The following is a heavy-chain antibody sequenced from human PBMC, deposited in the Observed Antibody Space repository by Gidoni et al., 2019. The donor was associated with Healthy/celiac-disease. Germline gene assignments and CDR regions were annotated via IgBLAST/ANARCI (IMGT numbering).Heavy chain of an antibody. V-gene: IGHV3-13*01. J-gene: IGHJ4*02. D-gene: IGHD4-17*01. CDR3: ARGGSIYGDYVYFDY. CDR2: IGTAGDT. Sequence: EVQLVESGGGLVQPGGSLRLSCAASGFTFSSYDMHWVRQATGKGLEWVSAIGTAGDTYYPGSVKGRFTISRENAKNSLYLQMNSLRAEDTAVYYCARGGSIYGDYVYFDYWGQGTLVTVSS. CDR1: GFTFSSYD.